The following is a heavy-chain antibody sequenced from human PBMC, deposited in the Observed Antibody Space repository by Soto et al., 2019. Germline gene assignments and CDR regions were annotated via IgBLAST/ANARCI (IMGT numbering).Heavy chain of an antibody. CDR2: ISDSGDRT. Sequence: EVQLMESGGGLVQPGGSLRLSCAGSGFTLSMSAVSWVRQAPGKGLEWVSYISDSGDRTYYADSVKGRFTISRDRSKNTVSLQMNTLRAEDTALYYCAKDRGIIVQAGDAFDVWGQGTMVTVSS. J-gene: IGHJ3*01. D-gene: IGHD3-16*02. CDR3: AKDRGIIVQAGDAFDV. CDR1: GFTLSMSA. V-gene: IGHV3-23*01.